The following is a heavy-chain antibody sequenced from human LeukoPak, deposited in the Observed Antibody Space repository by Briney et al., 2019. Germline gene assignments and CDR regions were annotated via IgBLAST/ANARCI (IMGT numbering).Heavy chain of an antibody. CDR2: ISAYNGNT. CDR3: ARAEIFTSMIVVKGGWFDP. J-gene: IGHJ5*02. V-gene: IGHV1-18*04. D-gene: IGHD3-22*01. Sequence: GASVKVSCKASGYTFTGYYMHWVRQAPGQGLEWMGWISAYNGNTNYAQKLQGRVTMTTDTSTSTAYMELRSLRSDDTAVYYRARAEIFTSMIVVKGGWFDPWGQGTLVTVSS. CDR1: GYTFTGYY.